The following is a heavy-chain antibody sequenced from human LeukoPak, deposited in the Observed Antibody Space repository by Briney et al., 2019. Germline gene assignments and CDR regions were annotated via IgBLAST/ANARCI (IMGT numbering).Heavy chain of an antibody. CDR2: ISYSGST. D-gene: IGHD5-18*01. V-gene: IGHV4-31*03. CDR1: GGSISSGGYY. Sequence: PSETLSLTCTVSGGSISSGGYYWSWIRQHPGKGLEWIGYISYSGSTYYNPSLKSRVTISVDTSKNQFSLKLSSVTAADTDVYYCARDVGYSYGYPYYFDYWGQGTLVTVSS. J-gene: IGHJ4*02. CDR3: ARDVGYSYGYPYYFDY.